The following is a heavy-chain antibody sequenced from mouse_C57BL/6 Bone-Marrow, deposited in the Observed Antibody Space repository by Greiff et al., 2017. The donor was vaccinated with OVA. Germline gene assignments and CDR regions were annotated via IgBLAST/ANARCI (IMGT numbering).Heavy chain of an antibody. D-gene: IGHD2-5*01. CDR3: ARYSNYDAY. CDR2: IDPSDSYT. Sequence: VQLQQPGAELVMPGASVKLSCKASGYTFTSYWMPWVKQRPGQGLEWIGEIDPSDSYTNYNQKFKGKSTIAVDKSSSTAYMQLSSLTSEDSAVYYCARYSNYDAYWDQGTLVTVSA. V-gene: IGHV1-69*01. CDR1: GYTFTSYW. J-gene: IGHJ3*01.